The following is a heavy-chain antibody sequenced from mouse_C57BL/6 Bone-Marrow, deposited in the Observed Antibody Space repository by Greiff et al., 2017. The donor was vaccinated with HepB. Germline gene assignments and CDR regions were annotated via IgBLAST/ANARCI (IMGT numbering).Heavy chain of an antibody. CDR1: GYTFTSYG. CDR2: IYPRSGNT. D-gene: IGHD2-14*01. CDR3: ARYEYDGEWFAY. J-gene: IGHJ3*01. V-gene: IGHV1-81*01. Sequence: VQLQQSGAELARPGASVKLSCKASGYTFTSYGISWVKQRTGQGLEWIGEIYPRSGNTYYNEKFKGKATLTADKSSSTAYMELRSLTSEDSAVYYCARYEYDGEWFAYGGQGTLVTVTA.